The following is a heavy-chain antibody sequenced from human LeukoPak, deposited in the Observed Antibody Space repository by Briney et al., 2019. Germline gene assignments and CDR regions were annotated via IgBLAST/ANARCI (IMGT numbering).Heavy chain of an antibody. CDR3: ARSVAKVGHYYYYGMDV. V-gene: IGHV3-30*14. CDR2: LSYDGNNK. D-gene: IGHD5/OR15-5a*01. CDR1: GFTFSSFA. Sequence: PGRSLRLSCAASGFTFSSFAMHWVRQAPGKGLEWVAVLSYDGNNKYYADSVKGRFTISRDDSKNTLFLQMNSLRAEDTAVYYCARSVAKVGHYYYYGMDVWGQGTTVTVSS. J-gene: IGHJ6*02.